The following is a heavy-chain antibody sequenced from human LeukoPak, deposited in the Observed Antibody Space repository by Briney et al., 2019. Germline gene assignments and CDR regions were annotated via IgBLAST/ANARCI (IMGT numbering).Heavy chain of an antibody. J-gene: IGHJ4*02. D-gene: IGHD1-26*01. CDR3: ARDDMGAFDY. V-gene: IGHV3-11*05. Sequence: GGSLRLSCAASEFTFSTYAMSWVRQAPGKGLEWVSYISSSNSYTNYGDSVKGRFTISRDNAKKSLFLQMNSLRAEDTAVYYCARDDMGAFDYWGQGTLVTVSS. CDR2: ISSSNSYT. CDR1: EFTFSTYA.